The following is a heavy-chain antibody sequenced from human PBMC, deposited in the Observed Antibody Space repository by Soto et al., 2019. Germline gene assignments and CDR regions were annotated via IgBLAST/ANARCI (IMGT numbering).Heavy chain of an antibody. D-gene: IGHD3-3*02. Sequence: SETLSLTCTVSGGSISSYSWSWIRQPPGKGLEWIGYISYSGSTNYNPSLKSRVTISVDRSKNQFSLKLSSVTAADTAVYYCARGPPFLPWGQGTLVTVSS. CDR3: ARGPPFLP. CDR1: GGSISSYS. CDR2: ISYSGST. V-gene: IGHV4-59*12. J-gene: IGHJ5*02.